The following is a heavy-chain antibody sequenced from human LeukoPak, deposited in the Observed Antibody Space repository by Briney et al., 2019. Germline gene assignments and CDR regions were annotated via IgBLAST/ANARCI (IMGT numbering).Heavy chain of an antibody. CDR2: IYYSGST. Sequence: SETLSLTCTVSGDSISSSNHYWGWVRQPPGKGLEWIGSIYYSGSTYYNPSLKSRVTISVDTSKNQFSLKLSSVTAADTAVYYCARHHLYCSGGSCYDWFDHWGQGTLVTVPS. J-gene: IGHJ5*02. CDR1: GDSISSSNHY. V-gene: IGHV4-39*01. D-gene: IGHD2-15*01. CDR3: ARHHLYCSGGSCYDWFDH.